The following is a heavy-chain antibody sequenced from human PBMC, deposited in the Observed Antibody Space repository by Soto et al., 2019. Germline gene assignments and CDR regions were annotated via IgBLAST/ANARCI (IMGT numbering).Heavy chain of an antibody. CDR2: ITPRDGTT. V-gene: IGHV1-46*01. J-gene: IGHJ4*02. CDR1: GYIFIRYS. Sequence: ASVKVSCKASGYIFIRYSMYWVRQAPGQGPEWMGIITPRDGTTIYAQNFQGRVTIDRDTSTSTVYMELSSLTSEDTAVYYCARGGGTLDYWGQGTLATVSS. CDR3: ARGGGTLDY.